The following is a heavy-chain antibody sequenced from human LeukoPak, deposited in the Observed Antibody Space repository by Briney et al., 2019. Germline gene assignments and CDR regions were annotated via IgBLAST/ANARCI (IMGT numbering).Heavy chain of an antibody. CDR2: ISYDGSNK. J-gene: IGHJ5*02. CDR1: GFTFSSYG. D-gene: IGHD2-2*01. CDR3: ARGNGCSSTSCYEWFDP. Sequence: PGRSLRLSCAASGFTFSSYGMPWVRQAPGKGLEWVAVISYDGSNKYYADSVKGRFTISRDNSKNTLYLQMNSLRDEDTAVYYCARGNGCSSTSCYEWFDPWGQGTLVTVSS. V-gene: IGHV3-30*03.